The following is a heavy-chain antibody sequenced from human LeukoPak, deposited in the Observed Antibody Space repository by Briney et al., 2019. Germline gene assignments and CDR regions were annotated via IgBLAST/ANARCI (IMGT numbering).Heavy chain of an antibody. Sequence: PGGSLRLSCAASGFTFITYAMTWVRQAPGKGLEWVSTISGSAGSTYYADSVKGRFTISRDNSKNTLYLQIDSLRAEDTAMYYCAKGGSYYYFDYWGQGTLVTVS. V-gene: IGHV3-23*01. CDR2: ISGSAGST. CDR3: AKGGSYYYFDY. CDR1: GFTFITYA. D-gene: IGHD3-10*01. J-gene: IGHJ4*02.